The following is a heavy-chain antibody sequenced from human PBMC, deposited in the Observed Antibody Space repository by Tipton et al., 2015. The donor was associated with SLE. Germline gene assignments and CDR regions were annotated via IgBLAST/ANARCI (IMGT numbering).Heavy chain of an antibody. Sequence: QPGAEVKKPGASVKVSCKASGYTFTSYGISWVRQAPGQGLEWMGWISVYNGYTDYAPKLQGRVTMTTDTSTSTAYMELRSLRSDDTAVYYCARCWSGESSSDYWGQGTLVTVSS. D-gene: IGHD6-6*01. CDR1: GYTFTSYG. CDR2: ISVYNGYT. V-gene: IGHV1-18*01. CDR3: ARCWSGESSSDY. J-gene: IGHJ4*01.